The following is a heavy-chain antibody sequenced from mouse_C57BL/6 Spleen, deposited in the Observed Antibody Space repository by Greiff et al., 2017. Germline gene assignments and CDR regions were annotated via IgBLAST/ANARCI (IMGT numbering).Heavy chain of an antibody. Sequence: PCAELVRPGTSVKLSCKASGYTFTSYWMHWVKQRPGQGLEWIGVIDPSDSYTNYNQKFKGKATLTVDTSSSTAYMQLSSLTSEDSAVYYCARPYSNYYYAMDYWGQGTSVTVSS. CDR3: ARPYSNYYYAMDY. CDR1: GYTFTSYW. CDR2: IDPSDSYT. V-gene: IGHV1-59*01. D-gene: IGHD2-5*01. J-gene: IGHJ4*01.